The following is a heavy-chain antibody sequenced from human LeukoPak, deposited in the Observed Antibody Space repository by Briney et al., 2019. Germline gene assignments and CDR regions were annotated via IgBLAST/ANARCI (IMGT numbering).Heavy chain of an antibody. J-gene: IGHJ5*02. CDR2: INTNTGNP. D-gene: IGHD6-6*01. CDR1: GYTFTGYY. CDR3: ARASSSSGTNWFDP. V-gene: IGHV7-4-1*02. Sequence: ASVKVSCKASGYTFTGYYMHWVRQAPGQGLEWMGWINTNTGNPTYAQGFTGRFVFSLDTSVSTAYLQISSLKAEDTAVYYCARASSSSGTNWFDPWGQGTLVTVSS.